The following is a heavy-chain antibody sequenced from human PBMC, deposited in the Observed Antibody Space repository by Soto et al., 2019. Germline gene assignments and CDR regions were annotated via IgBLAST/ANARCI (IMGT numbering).Heavy chain of an antibody. CDR2: INHSGST. J-gene: IGHJ6*02. CDR3: ARGRGLRLGSYYYYYGMDV. CDR1: GGSFSGYY. D-gene: IGHD3-16*01. V-gene: IGHV4-34*01. Sequence: PPETLSLTCAVYGGSFSGYYWSWIRQPPGKGLEWIGEINHSGSTNYNPSLKSRVTISVDTSKNQFSLKLSSVTTADTAVYYCARGRGLRLGSYYYYYGMDVWGQGTTVTVSS.